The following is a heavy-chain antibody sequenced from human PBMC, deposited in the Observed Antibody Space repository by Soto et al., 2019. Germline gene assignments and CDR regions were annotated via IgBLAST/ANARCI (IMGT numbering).Heavy chain of an antibody. CDR1: GYTFTGYY. V-gene: IGHV1-2*02. CDR3: ARNLIAWWEADYYYYGMDV. CDR2: INPNSGGT. J-gene: IGHJ6*02. D-gene: IGHD1-26*01. Sequence: ASVKVSCKASGYTFTGYYMHWVRQAPGQGLEWMGWINPNSGGTNYAQKFQGRVTMTRDTSISTAYMEMSRLRSDDTAVYYCARNLIAWWEADYYYYGMDVWGQGTTVTVSS.